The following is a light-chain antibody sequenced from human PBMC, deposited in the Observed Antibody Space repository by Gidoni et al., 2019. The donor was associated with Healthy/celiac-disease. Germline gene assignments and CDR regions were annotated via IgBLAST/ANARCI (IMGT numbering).Light chain of an antibody. CDR3: QQYNSYSPIT. CDR1: QSISSW. CDR2: KAS. J-gene: IGKJ4*01. V-gene: IGKV1-5*03. Sequence: DIQMTQSPSTLSASVGDRVTITCRASQSISSWLAWYQQKPGKAPKLLIYKASSLESGVPSRFSGSGSGKEFTLTISSLQPDDFATYYCQQYNSYSPITFGGGTKVEIK.